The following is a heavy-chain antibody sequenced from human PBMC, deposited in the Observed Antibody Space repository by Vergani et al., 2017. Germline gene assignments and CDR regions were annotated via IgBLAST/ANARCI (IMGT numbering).Heavy chain of an antibody. Sequence: QVQLQESGPGLVKPSETLSLTCTVSGGSISSYYWSWIRQPPGKGLEWIGYIYYSGSTNYNPSLKSRVTISVDPSQNQFSLKLSSVTAADTAVYYCARHVIGEYVWGSYRYNAFDIWGQGTMVTVSS. CDR2: IYYSGST. J-gene: IGHJ3*02. CDR1: GGSISSYY. D-gene: IGHD3-16*02. CDR3: ARHVIGEYVWGSYRYNAFDI. V-gene: IGHV4-59*08.